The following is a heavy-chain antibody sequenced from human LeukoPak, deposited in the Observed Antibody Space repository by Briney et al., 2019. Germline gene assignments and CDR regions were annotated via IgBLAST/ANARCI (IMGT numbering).Heavy chain of an antibody. CDR3: AKDPVNWGQDSGTFDI. CDR1: GFTFSSYA. Sequence: GSLRLSCAASGFTFSSYAMSWVRQAPGKSLEWVSGIGGSGSRTYYADSVKGRFTISRDNSKNTLYLQMNTLRAEDTAVYYCAKDPVNWGQDSGTFDIWGQGTMVTVSS. J-gene: IGHJ3*02. D-gene: IGHD3-16*01. CDR2: IGGSGSRT. V-gene: IGHV3-23*01.